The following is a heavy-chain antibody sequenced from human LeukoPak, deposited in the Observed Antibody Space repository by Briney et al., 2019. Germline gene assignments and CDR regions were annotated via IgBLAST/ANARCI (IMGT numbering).Heavy chain of an antibody. Sequence: GESLKISCKGSGYSFTSYWIGWVRQMPGKGLEWMGIIYPGDSDTRYSPSFQGQVTISADKSISTAYLQWSSLKASDTAMYYCARHKVFSDSSGYYLDYWGQGTLVTVSS. D-gene: IGHD3-22*01. V-gene: IGHV5-51*01. CDR2: IYPGDSDT. CDR1: GYSFTSYW. CDR3: ARHKVFSDSSGYYLDY. J-gene: IGHJ4*02.